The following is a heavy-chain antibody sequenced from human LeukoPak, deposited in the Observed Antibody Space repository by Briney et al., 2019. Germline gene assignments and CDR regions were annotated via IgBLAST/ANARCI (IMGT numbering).Heavy chain of an antibody. CDR3: ARGANWNYDY. J-gene: IGHJ4*02. CDR2: INPSGGST. Sequence: GASVKVSCKASGYTFSKSYIHWVRQAPGQGLEWMGLINPSGGSTSYIQKFQGRLTMTRDMSTSTVYMELSSLRSEDTAMYYCARGANWNYDYWGQGTLVTVSS. CDR1: GYTFSKSY. D-gene: IGHD1-7*01. V-gene: IGHV1-46*01.